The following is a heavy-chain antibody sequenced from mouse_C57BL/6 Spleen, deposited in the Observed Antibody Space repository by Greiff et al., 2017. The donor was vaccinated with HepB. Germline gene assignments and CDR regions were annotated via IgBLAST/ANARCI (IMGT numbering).Heavy chain of an antibody. V-gene: IGHV1-52*01. J-gene: IGHJ3*01. D-gene: IGHD2-1*01. CDR2: IDPSDSET. Sequence: VQLQQSGAELVRPGSSVKLSCKASGYTFTSYWMHWVKQRPIQGLEWIGNIDPSDSETHYNQKFKDKATLTVDKSSSTAYMQLSSLTSEDSAVYYCARSSGNYLFAYWGQGTLVTVSA. CDR3: ARSSGNYLFAY. CDR1: GYTFTSYW.